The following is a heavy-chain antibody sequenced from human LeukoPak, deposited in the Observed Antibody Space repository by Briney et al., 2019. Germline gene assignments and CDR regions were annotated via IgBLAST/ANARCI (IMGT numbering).Heavy chain of an antibody. J-gene: IGHJ2*01. CDR2: IYSGGST. Sequence: PGGSLRLSCAASGFTFSSYAMSWVRQAPGKGLEWVSVIYSGGSTYYADSVKGRFTISRDNSKNTLYLQMNSLRAEDTAVYYCARDSSSWPNWNFDLWGRGTRVTVSP. D-gene: IGHD6-13*01. V-gene: IGHV3-53*01. CDR1: GFTFSSYA. CDR3: ARDSSSWPNWNFDL.